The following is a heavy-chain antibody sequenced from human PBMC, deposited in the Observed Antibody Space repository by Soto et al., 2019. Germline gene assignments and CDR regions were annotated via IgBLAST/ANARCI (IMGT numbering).Heavy chain of an antibody. Sequence: QVHLQESGPGLVKPSGTLSLACAVSGASIPSDHCCNWVCQHPGKGLEWIGEIWHSGSTNYSPSLKSRVTISMDKSKNQFSLKLSSVTAADSALYYCARGGVGSWDGFDDRGKGHLVDVSS. CDR3: ARGGVGSWDGFDD. V-gene: IGHV4-4*02. CDR2: IWHSGST. J-gene: IGHJ4*02. D-gene: IGHD6-13*01. CDR1: GASIPSDHC.